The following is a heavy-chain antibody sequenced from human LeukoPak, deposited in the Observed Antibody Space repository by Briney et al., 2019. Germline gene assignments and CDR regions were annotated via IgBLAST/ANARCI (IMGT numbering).Heavy chain of an antibody. CDR3: ARLPMAVTPHVDY. CDR2: MYYSGTT. CDR1: GGSITSYY. J-gene: IGHJ4*02. Sequence: PSETLSLTCTVSGGSITSYYRSWIRQSPGKGLEWIGFMYYSGTTNYNPSLKSRVTISLGMSKNQFSLKLSSVTAADTAAYYCARLPMAVTPHVDYWGQGTLVTVSS. V-gene: IGHV4-59*01. D-gene: IGHD2-21*02.